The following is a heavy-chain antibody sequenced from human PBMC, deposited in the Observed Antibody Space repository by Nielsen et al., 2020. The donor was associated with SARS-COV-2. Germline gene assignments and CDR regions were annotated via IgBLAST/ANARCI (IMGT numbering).Heavy chain of an antibody. Sequence: GESLKISCGASGFTISSSFMSWVRQAAGKGLDWVSVIYTDGSTSHAGSVKGRFTISRDNSKNTLYLQMNSLRAEDTAVYYCARDNWGRMDVWGQGTTVTVSS. CDR1: GFTISSSF. CDR2: IYTDGST. D-gene: IGHD7-27*01. J-gene: IGHJ6*02. CDR3: ARDNWGRMDV. V-gene: IGHV3-66*01.